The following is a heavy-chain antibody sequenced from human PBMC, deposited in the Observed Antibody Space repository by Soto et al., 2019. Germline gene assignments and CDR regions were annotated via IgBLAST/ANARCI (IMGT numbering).Heavy chain of an antibody. V-gene: IGHV4-30-2*01. CDR1: GGSISSGGYS. CDR3: ARDEYYYDSSGLRSDAFDI. J-gene: IGHJ3*02. D-gene: IGHD3-22*01. Sequence: PSETLSLTCAVSGGSISSGGYSWSWIRQPPGKGLEWIGYIYHSGSTYYNPSLKSRVTISVDRSKNQFSLKLSSVTAADTAVYYCARDEYYYDSSGLRSDAFDIWGQGTMVTVSS. CDR2: IYHSGST.